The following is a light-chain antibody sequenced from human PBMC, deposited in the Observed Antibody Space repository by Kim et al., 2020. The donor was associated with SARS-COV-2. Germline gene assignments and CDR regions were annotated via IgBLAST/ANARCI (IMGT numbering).Light chain of an antibody. CDR2: LNSDGSH. J-gene: IGLJ3*02. Sequence: SVKRTCTLSSGNSSYAIAWHQQQPGKGPRYLMKLNSDGSHSKGDGIPDRFSGSSSGAERYLTISSLQSEDEADYYCQTWGTGIRVFGGGTQLTVL. CDR3: QTWGTGIRV. V-gene: IGLV4-69*01. CDR1: SGNSSYA.